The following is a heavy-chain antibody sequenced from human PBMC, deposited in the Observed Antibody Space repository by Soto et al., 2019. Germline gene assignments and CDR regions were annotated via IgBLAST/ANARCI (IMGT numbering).Heavy chain of an antibody. J-gene: IGHJ6*02. CDR2: ISYDGSNK. CDR1: GFTFSSYG. Sequence: GGSLRLSCAASGFTFSSYGMHWVRQAPGKGLEWVAVISYDGSNKYYADSVKGRFTISRDNSKNTLYLQMNSLRAEDTAVYYCAKVPKIEYYYGMDVWGQGTTVTVSS. V-gene: IGHV3-30*18. CDR3: AKVPKIEYYYGMDV.